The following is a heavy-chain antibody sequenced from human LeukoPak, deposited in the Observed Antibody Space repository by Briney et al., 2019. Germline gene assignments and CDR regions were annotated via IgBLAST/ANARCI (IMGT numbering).Heavy chain of an antibody. CDR1: GYTFTGYY. CDR2: INPNSGGT. D-gene: IGHD4-17*01. J-gene: IGHJ2*01. CDR3: ASRASSVTTRGWYFDL. Sequence: ASVKVSCKASGYTFTGYYMHWVPQAPGQGLEWMGWINPNSGGTNYAQNFQGRVTMTRDTSISTAYMELSRLRSDDTAVYYCASRASSVTTRGWYFDLWGRGTLVTVSS. V-gene: IGHV1-2*02.